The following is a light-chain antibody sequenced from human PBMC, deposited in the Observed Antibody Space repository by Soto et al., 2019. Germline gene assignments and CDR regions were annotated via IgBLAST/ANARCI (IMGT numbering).Light chain of an antibody. Sequence: DIQMTQSPSSLSASVGDRVTITCRASQSISSYLNWYQQKPGKAPKPLIYAASSLQSGVPSRFSGSGSGTDFNLTISSLQTEDCATYYCQQSYSTPYTFGQGTKLEIK. V-gene: IGKV1-39*01. CDR2: AAS. CDR1: QSISSY. CDR3: QQSYSTPYT. J-gene: IGKJ2*01.